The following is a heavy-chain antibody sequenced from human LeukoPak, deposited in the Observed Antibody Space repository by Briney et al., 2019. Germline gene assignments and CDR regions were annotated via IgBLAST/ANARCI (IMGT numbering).Heavy chain of an antibody. V-gene: IGHV3-23*01. CDR2: ISGSGGST. CDR3: ARERHFDWLLPPSYYYGMDV. Sequence: PGGSLRLSCAASGFTFSSYAMSWVRQAPGKGLEWVSAISGSGGSTYYADSVKGRFTISRDNSKNTLYLQMNSLRAEDTAVYYCARERHFDWLLPPSYYYGMDVWGQGTTVTVSS. J-gene: IGHJ6*02. CDR1: GFTFSSYA. D-gene: IGHD3-9*01.